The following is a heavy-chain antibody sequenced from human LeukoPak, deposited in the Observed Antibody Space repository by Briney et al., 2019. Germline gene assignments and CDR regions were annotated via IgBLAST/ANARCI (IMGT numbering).Heavy chain of an antibody. V-gene: IGHV4-61*02. Sequence: SETLSLTCTVSGDSISSGDYYCSWIRQPAGKGLEWIGRIYTSGSTNYNPSLKSRVTISVDTSKNQFSLKLTSVTAADTAVYYCARGPYKYDGSGAFDIWGQGTMVTVSS. CDR2: IYTSGST. CDR3: ARGPYKYDGSGAFDI. J-gene: IGHJ3*02. CDR1: GDSISSGDYY. D-gene: IGHD3-22*01.